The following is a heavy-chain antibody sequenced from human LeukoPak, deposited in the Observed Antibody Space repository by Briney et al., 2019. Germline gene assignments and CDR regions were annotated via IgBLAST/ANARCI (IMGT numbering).Heavy chain of an antibody. CDR2: IYYSGST. CDR3: ARARGEAPHLDY. J-gene: IGHJ4*02. CDR1: GGSISSGGYY. Sequence: SETLSLTCTVSGGSISSGGYYWSWIRQHPGKGLEWIGYIYYSGSTYYNPSLKSRVTISVDTSKNQFSLKLSSVTAADTAVYYCARARGEAPHLDYWGQGTLVTVSS. V-gene: IGHV4-31*03. D-gene: IGHD4-17*01.